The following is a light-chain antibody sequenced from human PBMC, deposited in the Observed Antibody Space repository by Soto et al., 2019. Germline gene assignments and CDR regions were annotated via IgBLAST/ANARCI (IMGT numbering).Light chain of an antibody. J-gene: IGKJ3*01. Sequence: IMLKQSPPTLSVKPGERATLSCRASQSVSSNLAWYQQKPGQAPRLLIYGASTRATGIPARFSGSGSGTEFTLTISSLQSEDFAVYYCQQYNMWTGTFGPGTKVDIK. CDR3: QQYNMWTGT. V-gene: IGKV3-15*01. CDR1: QSVSSN. CDR2: GAS.